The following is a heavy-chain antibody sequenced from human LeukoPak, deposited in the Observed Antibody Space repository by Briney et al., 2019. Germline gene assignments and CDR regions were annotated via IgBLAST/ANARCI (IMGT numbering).Heavy chain of an antibody. D-gene: IGHD3-9*01. CDR2: ISSGGGST. J-gene: IGHJ5*02. CDR1: GSTFRNYG. V-gene: IGHV3-23*01. Sequence: PGGSLRLSCAASGSTFRNYGMTWVRLAPGKGLEWVSSISSGGGSTYYADSVKGRFTISRDNSKNTLYLQMNSLRAEDTAVYYCAKMLRYFDWLFDPWGQGTLVTVSS. CDR3: AKMLRYFDWLFDP.